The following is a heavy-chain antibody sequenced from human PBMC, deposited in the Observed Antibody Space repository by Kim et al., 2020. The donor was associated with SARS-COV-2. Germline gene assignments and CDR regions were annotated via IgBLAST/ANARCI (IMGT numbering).Heavy chain of an antibody. Sequence: SETLSLTCTVSGGSISSSSYYWGWIRQPPGNGLEWIGSIYYSGSTYYNPSLKSRVTISVDTSKNQFSLKLSSVTAADTAVYYCARVTYYDILTGRPHAFDIWGQGTMVTVSS. J-gene: IGHJ3*02. D-gene: IGHD3-9*01. CDR1: GGSISSSSYY. CDR3: ARVTYYDILTGRPHAFDI. CDR2: IYYSGST. V-gene: IGHV4-39*01.